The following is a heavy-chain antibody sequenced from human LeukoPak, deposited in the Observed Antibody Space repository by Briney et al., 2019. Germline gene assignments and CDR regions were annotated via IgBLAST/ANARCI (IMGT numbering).Heavy chain of an antibody. Sequence: GGSLRLSCAASGFTFSSYAMSWVRQAPGKGLEWVSAISGSGGSTYYADSVKGRFTITRDNSKNTLYLQMNSLRAEDTAVYYCAKSSGLLPYYFDYWGQGTLVTVSS. CDR3: AKSSGLLPYYFDY. CDR2: ISGSGGST. D-gene: IGHD2-15*01. V-gene: IGHV3-23*01. CDR1: GFTFSSYA. J-gene: IGHJ4*02.